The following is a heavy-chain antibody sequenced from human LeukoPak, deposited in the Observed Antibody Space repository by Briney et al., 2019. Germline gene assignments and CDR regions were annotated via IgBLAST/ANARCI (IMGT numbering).Heavy chain of an antibody. CDR1: GGSISSYY. J-gene: IGHJ6*02. Sequence: PSETLSLTCTVSGGSISSYYWSWIRQPPGKGLEWIGYIYYSGSTNYNPSLKSRVTISVDTSKNQFSLKLSSVTAADTAVYYCARAGLGDGYNHYYYGMDVWGQGTTVTVSS. V-gene: IGHV4-59*01. D-gene: IGHD5-24*01. CDR3: ARAGLGDGYNHYYYGMDV. CDR2: IYYSGST.